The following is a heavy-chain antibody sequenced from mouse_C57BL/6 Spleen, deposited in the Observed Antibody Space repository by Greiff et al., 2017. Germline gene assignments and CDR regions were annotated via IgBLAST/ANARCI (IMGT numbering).Heavy chain of an antibody. CDR2: IDPSDSYT. Sequence: QVQLQQPGAELVKPGASVKLSCKASGYTFTSYWMQWVKQRPGQGLEWIGEIDPSDSYTNYNQKFKGKATLTVDTSSSTAYMQLSSLTSGDSAVYYCACGRGNDGFAYWGQGTLVTVSA. J-gene: IGHJ3*01. V-gene: IGHV1-50*01. CDR1: GYTFTSYW. CDR3: ACGRGNDGFAY. D-gene: IGHD2-2*01.